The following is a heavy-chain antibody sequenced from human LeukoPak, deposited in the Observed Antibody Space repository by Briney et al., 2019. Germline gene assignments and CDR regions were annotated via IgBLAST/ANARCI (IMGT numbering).Heavy chain of an antibody. CDR3: AVRTRGSYFDY. J-gene: IGHJ4*02. Sequence: GGSLRLSCAGSGFTFSTYAMSWVRQAPGKGLEWVSGISSSGDRTFYRDSVKGRFTISRDNSKNTLYLQLNSLKAEDTVAYHCAVRTRGSYFDYWGQGALVTVSS. CDR2: ISSSGDRT. V-gene: IGHV3-23*01. CDR1: GFTFSTYA. D-gene: IGHD1-26*01.